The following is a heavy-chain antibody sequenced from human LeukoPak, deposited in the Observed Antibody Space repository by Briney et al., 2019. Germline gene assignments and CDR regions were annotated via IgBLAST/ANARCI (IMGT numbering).Heavy chain of an antibody. CDR3: ARDVGEYQILGFDY. CDR1: GFTFSSYE. D-gene: IGHD3-10*01. CDR2: ISSSGSTI. J-gene: IGHJ4*02. Sequence: PGGSLRLSCAASGFTFSSYEMNWVRQAPGKGLEWVSYISSSGSTIHYADSVKGRFTISRDNAKNSLYLQMNSLRAEDTAIYYCARDVGEYQILGFDYWGQGTLVTVSS. V-gene: IGHV3-48*03.